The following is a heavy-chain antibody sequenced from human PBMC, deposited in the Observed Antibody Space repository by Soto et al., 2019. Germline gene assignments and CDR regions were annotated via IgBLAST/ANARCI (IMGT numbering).Heavy chain of an antibody. J-gene: IGHJ4*02. CDR2: VNESGDNT. CDR3: VKREIVVGSRLFDY. CDR1: GFTFRNYA. Sequence: EVQLLESGGGLVQPGGSLRLSCAASGFTFRNYAMSWVRQAPGKGLVWVSIVNESGDNTYYTDSVKGRFAISRDNSKDTLYLQMNSPRAEDTAVYYCVKREIVVGSRLFDYCGQGTLVTVSS. D-gene: IGHD2-15*01. V-gene: IGHV3-23*01.